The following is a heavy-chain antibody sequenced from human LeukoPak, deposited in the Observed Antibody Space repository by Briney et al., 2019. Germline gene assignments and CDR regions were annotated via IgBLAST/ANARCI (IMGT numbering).Heavy chain of an antibody. J-gene: IGHJ4*02. CDR1: GFTFSTYG. D-gene: IGHD3-22*01. CDR2: IGYDGSNK. V-gene: IGHV3-30*18. Sequence: GGSLRLSCAASGFTFSTYGMHWVRQAPGKGLEWVAVIGYDGSNKYYADSVKGRFTISRDNSKNTLYLQMNSLRTEDTAVYFCAKEIYYDSSAFFDYWGQGTLVTVSS. CDR3: AKEIYYDSSAFFDY.